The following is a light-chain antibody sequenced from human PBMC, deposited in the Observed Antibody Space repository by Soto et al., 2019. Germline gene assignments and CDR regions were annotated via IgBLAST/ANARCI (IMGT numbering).Light chain of an antibody. J-gene: IGKJ5*01. Sequence: EIVLKQSPGTLSLSPGKRASLSCRASQSISSSYLAWYQQRPGQAPRLLIYGASSRATGIPDRFSGSGSGTDFTLTISRLEPEDFAVYYCQQYGSSPRTFGQGTRLEIK. V-gene: IGKV3-20*01. CDR1: QSISSSY. CDR3: QQYGSSPRT. CDR2: GAS.